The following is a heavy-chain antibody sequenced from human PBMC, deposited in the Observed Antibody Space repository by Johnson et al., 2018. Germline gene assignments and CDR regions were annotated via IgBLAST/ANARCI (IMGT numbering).Heavy chain of an antibody. CDR2: ISYDGSNK. J-gene: IGHJ3*02. V-gene: IGHV3-30*18. D-gene: IGHD3-9*01. Sequence: QVQLVQSGGGVVQPGRSLRLSCAASGFSFSTYGMHWVRQAPGKGLEWVAVISYDGSNKFYADSVKGRFTISRDNSKNTLYLQMNSLRAEDTAVYYCAKDLDTAFDIWGQGTMVTVSS. CDR3: AKDLDTAFDI. CDR1: GFSFSTYG.